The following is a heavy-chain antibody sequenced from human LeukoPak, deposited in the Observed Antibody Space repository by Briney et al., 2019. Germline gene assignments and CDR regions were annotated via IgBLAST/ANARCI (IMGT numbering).Heavy chain of an antibody. V-gene: IGHV3-49*04. D-gene: IGHD6-19*01. CDR3: GGEGYFRGWFIDY. CDR2: IRSKAYGEAT. Sequence: GGSLRLSCTASGFSFGDYAMSWVRQAPGKGLECEGFIRSKAYGEATEYAASVKGRFTISRDDSKSIAYLQMNSLKTEDTAVYYCGGEGYFRGWFIDYWGQGTLVTVSS. CDR1: GFSFGDYA. J-gene: IGHJ4*02.